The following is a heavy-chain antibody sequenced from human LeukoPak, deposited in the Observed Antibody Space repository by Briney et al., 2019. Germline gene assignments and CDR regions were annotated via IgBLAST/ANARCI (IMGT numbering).Heavy chain of an antibody. V-gene: IGHV4-59*08. CDR1: GGSINTYY. J-gene: IGHJ4*02. CDR2: IYSSGST. D-gene: IGHD3-10*01. CDR3: ARQYGSYNPFDY. Sequence: SETLSPTCTVSGGSINTYYWSWIRQTPGKGLEWIGYIYSSGSTKYNPSLKSRVSISVDTSKNQFSLKLSSVTAADTALYYCARQYGSYNPFDYWGQGTLVTVSS.